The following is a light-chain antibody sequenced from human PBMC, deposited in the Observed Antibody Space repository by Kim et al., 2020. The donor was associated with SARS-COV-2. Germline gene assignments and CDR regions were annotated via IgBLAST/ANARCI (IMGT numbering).Light chain of an antibody. CDR3: QQYGSSLFWT. CDR1: QSVSSSY. J-gene: IGKJ1*01. V-gene: IGKV3-20*01. CDR2: GAS. Sequence: EIVLTQSPGTLSLSPGERATLSCRASQSVSSSYLAWYQQKPGQAPRLLIYGASSRATGIPDRFSGSGSGTDFTLTISRLEPEDFAVYYCQQYGSSLFWTFGQGTKVDIK.